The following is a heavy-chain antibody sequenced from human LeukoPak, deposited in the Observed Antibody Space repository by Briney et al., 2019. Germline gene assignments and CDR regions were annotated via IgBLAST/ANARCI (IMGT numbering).Heavy chain of an antibody. CDR1: GGSISSGDFY. J-gene: IGHJ5*02. CDR3: AREVIAARHRSPNWFDP. CDR2: IYYSGST. D-gene: IGHD6-6*01. Sequence: SETLSLTCTVSGGSISSGDFYWSWIRQHPGKGLEWIGYIYYSGSTHYNPSLKSRVNISMDPSKNQFSLRLSSVTAADTAVYYCAREVIAARHRSPNWFDPWGQGTLVTVSS. V-gene: IGHV4-31*03.